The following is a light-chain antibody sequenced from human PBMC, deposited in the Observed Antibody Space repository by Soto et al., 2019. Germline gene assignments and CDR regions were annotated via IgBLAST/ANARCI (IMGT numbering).Light chain of an antibody. V-gene: IGKV2-28*01. J-gene: IGKJ3*01. CDR3: QQRSNWPWT. CDR2: DAS. Sequence: DIVVTQSPLSLPVTPGEPASISCRSSQSLLNSNGYNYLDWYLQKPGQSPQLLIYDASNRATGIPARFSGSGSGTDFTLTISSLEPEDFAVYYCQQRSNWPWTFGPRTKVDIK. CDR1: QSLLNSNGYNY.